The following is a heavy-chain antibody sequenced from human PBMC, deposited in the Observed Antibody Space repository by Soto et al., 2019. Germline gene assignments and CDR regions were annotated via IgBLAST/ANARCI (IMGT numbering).Heavy chain of an antibody. J-gene: IGHJ5*02. CDR1: GYSISSGYY. CDR2: IYHSGST. D-gene: IGHD5-12*01. Sequence: SETLSLTCAVSGYSISSGYYWGWIRQPPGKGLEWIGSIYHSGSTYYNPSLKSRVTISVDTSKNQFSLKLSSVTAADTAVYYCARADGRDGYNYGWFDPWGQGTLVTVYS. V-gene: IGHV4-38-2*01. CDR3: ARADGRDGYNYGWFDP.